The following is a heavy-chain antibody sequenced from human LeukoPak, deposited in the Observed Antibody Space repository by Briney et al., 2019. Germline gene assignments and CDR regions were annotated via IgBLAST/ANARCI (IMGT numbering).Heavy chain of an antibody. J-gene: IGHJ6*02. V-gene: IGHV1-46*01. CDR3: ASQDELLAGYYYYGMDV. CDR2: INPSGGST. CDR1: GYTFTSYY. Sequence: ASVKVSCKASGYTFTSYYMHWVRQAPGQGLEWMGIINPSGGSTSYAQKFQGRVTMTRDTSTSTVYMELSSLRSEDTAVYYCASQDELLAGYYYYGMDVWSQGTTVTVSS. D-gene: IGHD1-26*01.